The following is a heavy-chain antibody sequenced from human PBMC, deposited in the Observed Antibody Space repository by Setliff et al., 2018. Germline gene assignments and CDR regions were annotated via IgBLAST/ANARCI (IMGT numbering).Heavy chain of an antibody. V-gene: IGHV4-34*01. D-gene: IGHD1-26*01. Sequence: ASETLSLTCAVYGGSFSGYYWTWIRQPPGKGLEWIGEINHSGSSNYNPSLKSRVTISVDTSKNQFSLNRSSVTAADTAVYYCARGPRYSGSYYVNYWGQGTLVTVSS. CDR3: ARGPRYSGSYYVNY. CDR1: GGSFSGYY. J-gene: IGHJ4*02. CDR2: INHSGSS.